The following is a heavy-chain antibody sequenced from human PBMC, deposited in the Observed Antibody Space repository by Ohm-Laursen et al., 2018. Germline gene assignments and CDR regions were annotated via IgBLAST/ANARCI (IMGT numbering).Heavy chain of an antibody. CDR3: ARDDGAYARRSGMDV. Sequence: SLRLSCSASGFTFSRYAMSWVRQAPGKGLEWVSTIRDSGGRSHYADSVRGRFTISRDNAQNSLYLHMSSLRAEDTAIYYCARDDGAYARRSGMDVWGQGTTVTVSS. D-gene: IGHD2-8*01. J-gene: IGHJ6*02. CDR1: GFTFSRYA. V-gene: IGHV3-23*01. CDR2: IRDSGGRS.